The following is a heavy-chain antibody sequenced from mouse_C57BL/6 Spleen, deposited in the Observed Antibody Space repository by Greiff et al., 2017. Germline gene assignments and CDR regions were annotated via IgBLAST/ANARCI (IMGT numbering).Heavy chain of an antibody. J-gene: IGHJ2*01. CDR3: TTPYGSSYFDY. V-gene: IGHV1-5*01. D-gene: IGHD1-1*01. CDR2: IYPGNSDT. CDR1: GYTFTSYR. Sequence: VQLQQSGTVLARPGASVKMSCKTSGYTFTSYRMHWVKQRPGQGLEWIGAIYPGNSDTSYNQKFKGKAKLTAVTSASTAYMELSSLTNEDSAVYYCTTPYGSSYFDYWGQGTTLTVSS.